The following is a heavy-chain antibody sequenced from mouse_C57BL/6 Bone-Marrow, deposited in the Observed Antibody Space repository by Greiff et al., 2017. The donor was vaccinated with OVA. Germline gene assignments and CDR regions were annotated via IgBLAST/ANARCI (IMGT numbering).Heavy chain of an antibody. CDR3: ARRSNYVYWYFDV. Sequence: VQLQESGAELVKPGASVKMSCKASGYTFTTYPIEWMKQNHGKSLEWIGNFHPYNDDTKYNEKFKGKATLTVEKSSSTVYLELSRLTSDDSAVYYCARRSNYVYWYFDVWGTGTTVTVSS. V-gene: IGHV1-47*01. D-gene: IGHD2-5*01. CDR2: FHPYNDDT. CDR1: GYTFTTYP. J-gene: IGHJ1*03.